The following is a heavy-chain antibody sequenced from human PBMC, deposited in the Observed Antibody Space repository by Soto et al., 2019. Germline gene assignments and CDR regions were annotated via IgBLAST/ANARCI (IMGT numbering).Heavy chain of an antibody. D-gene: IGHD2-2*01. Sequence: GASVKVSCKASGYTFTGYYMHWVRQAPGQGLEWMGWINPNSGGTNYAQNFQGRVTMTRDTSISTAYMELSRLISDDTAVYSCARDRGGRGGYCSSKSCSGGFDPWGQGTLVTVS. V-gene: IGHV1-2*02. CDR2: INPNSGGT. CDR1: GYTFTGYY. J-gene: IGHJ5*02. CDR3: ARDRGGRGGYCSSKSCSGGFDP.